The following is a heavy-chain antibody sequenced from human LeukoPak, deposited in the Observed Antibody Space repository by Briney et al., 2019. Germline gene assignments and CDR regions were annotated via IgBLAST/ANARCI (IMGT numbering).Heavy chain of an antibody. V-gene: IGHV4-61*01. CDR2: IYYSGST. Sequence: SETLSLTCTVSGGSVSSGSYYWSWIRQPPGKGLGWIGYIYYSGSTNYNPSLKRRVTISVDTSKNQFSLKLSSVTAADTAVYYWAVRRGLEEVAGTGTFGPWGQGTLVTVSS. D-gene: IGHD6-19*01. CDR1: GGSVSSGSYY. J-gene: IGHJ5*02. CDR3: AVRRGLEEVAGTGTFGP.